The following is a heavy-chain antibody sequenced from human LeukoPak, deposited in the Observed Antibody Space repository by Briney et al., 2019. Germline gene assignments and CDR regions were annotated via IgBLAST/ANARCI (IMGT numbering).Heavy chain of an antibody. J-gene: IGHJ1*01. Sequence: NRGESLQISCQGSGYRFSSYWIGWVRQLPGKDLECMGVICPGDSDTRYSQSFQGQVTISADKSITTAYLQWSSLKASDTAMYYCARSVRYYDSSGYYSEYFQHWGQGTLVTVSS. CDR2: ICPGDSDT. V-gene: IGHV5-51*01. CDR1: GYRFSSYW. CDR3: ARSVRYYDSSGYYSEYFQH. D-gene: IGHD3-22*01.